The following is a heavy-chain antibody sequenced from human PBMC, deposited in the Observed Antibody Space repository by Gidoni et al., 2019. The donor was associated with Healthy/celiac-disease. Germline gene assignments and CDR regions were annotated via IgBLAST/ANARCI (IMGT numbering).Heavy chain of an antibody. CDR3: ARDRGIAVADPYYYYGMDV. CDR2: IYYSGRT. Sequence: QVQLQESGPGLVKPSQTLSLTCTVSGGSISSGGYYWSWIRQHPGKGLEWIGYIYYSGRTYYNPSLKSRVTISVDTSKNQFSLKLSSVTAADTAVYYCARDRGIAVADPYYYYGMDVWGQGTTVTVSS. D-gene: IGHD6-19*01. CDR1: GGSISSGGYY. J-gene: IGHJ6*02. V-gene: IGHV4-31*03.